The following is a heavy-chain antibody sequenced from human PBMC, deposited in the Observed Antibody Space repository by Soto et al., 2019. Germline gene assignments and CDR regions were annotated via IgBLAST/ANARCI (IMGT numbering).Heavy chain of an antibody. CDR3: VKDGSSGWPYYYGLDV. D-gene: IGHD6-19*01. CDR2: ISYDGSNK. V-gene: IGHV3-30*18. Sequence: QVQLVESGGGVVQPGRSLRLSCAASGFTFSSYGMHWVRQAPGKGLEWVAVISYDGSNKYYADSVKGRFTIARDNSKNMLSLQMSSLRAEDTAVYYCVKDGSSGWPYYYGLDVWGQGTSVTVSS. CDR1: GFTFSSYG. J-gene: IGHJ6*02.